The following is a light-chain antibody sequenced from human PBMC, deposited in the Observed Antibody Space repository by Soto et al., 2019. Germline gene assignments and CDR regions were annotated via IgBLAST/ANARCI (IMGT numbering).Light chain of an antibody. CDR3: SSFTSTSSTLV. J-gene: IGLJ2*01. Sequence: SALTQPASVSGSPGQSITISCTGTSSDVGGYNYVSWYQQHPGKPPKLMICEVSNRPSGISYRFSGSKSGNTASPTISGLQAEDEADYYCSSFTSTSSTLVFGGGTQLTVL. V-gene: IGLV2-14*01. CDR1: SSDVGGYNY. CDR2: EVS.